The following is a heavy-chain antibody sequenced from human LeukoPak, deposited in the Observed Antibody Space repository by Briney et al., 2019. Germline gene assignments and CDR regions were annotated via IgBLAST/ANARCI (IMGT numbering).Heavy chain of an antibody. Sequence: PGRSLRLSCAASGFTFSTYWMSWVRRSPGRGLEWVATIKLDGYEKYYVDSVKGRFTISRDNAKNSLYLQMNSLRAEDTAVYYCARDRSDVLTGYNDAFDMWGQGTMVTVSS. J-gene: IGHJ3*02. CDR2: IKLDGYEK. CDR3: ARDRSDVLTGYNDAFDM. V-gene: IGHV3-7*01. D-gene: IGHD3-9*01. CDR1: GFTFSTYW.